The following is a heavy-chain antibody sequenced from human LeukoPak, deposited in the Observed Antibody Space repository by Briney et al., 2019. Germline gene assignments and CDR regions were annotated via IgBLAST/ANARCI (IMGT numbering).Heavy chain of an antibody. D-gene: IGHD1-26*01. J-gene: IGHJ4*02. CDR3: AREGVGGYTFDY. CDR1: GGTXXSYX. CDR2: IIPIFGTA. V-gene: IGHV1-69*13. Sequence: VKVSCKASGGTXXSYXISWVRQDPGQGLXWMGGIIPIFGTANYAQKFQGRVSITADESTSTAYMELSSLRSEDTAVYYCAREGVGGYTFDYWGQGTLVTVSS.